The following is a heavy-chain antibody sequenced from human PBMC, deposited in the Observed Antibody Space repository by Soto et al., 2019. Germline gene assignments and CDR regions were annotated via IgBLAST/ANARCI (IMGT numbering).Heavy chain of an antibody. CDR2: IWYDGSNK. D-gene: IGHD3-22*01. CDR3: AGEEGSSGPNFDY. Sequence: QVQLVESGGGVVQPGRSLRLSCAASGFTFSSYGMHWVRQAPGKGLEWVAVIWYDGSNKYYADSVKGRFTISRDNSKNTLYLQMNSLRAEDTAVYYCAGEEGSSGPNFDYWGQGTLVTVSS. V-gene: IGHV3-33*01. J-gene: IGHJ4*02. CDR1: GFTFSSYG.